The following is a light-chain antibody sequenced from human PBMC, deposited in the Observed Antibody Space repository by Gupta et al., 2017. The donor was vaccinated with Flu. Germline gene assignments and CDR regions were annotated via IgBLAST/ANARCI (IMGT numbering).Light chain of an antibody. V-gene: IGKV2-28*01. CDR2: LGS. J-gene: IGKJ1*01. CDR3: MQSLHTPRT. Sequence: EIVMTQSPLSLPVTPGEPASISCRSSQSLLHTNGFNYLEWYLQKPGQSPQLLIYLGSNRASGVPDRFSGSGSGTDFTLRISRREAEDVGIYYCMQSLHTPRTFGQGTXVEIK. CDR1: QSLLHTNGFNY.